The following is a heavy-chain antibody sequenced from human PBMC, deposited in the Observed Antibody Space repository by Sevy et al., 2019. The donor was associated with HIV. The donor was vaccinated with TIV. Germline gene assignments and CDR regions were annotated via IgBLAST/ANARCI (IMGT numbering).Heavy chain of an antibody. CDR3: STDPIIVLLVTDGMDV. J-gene: IGHJ6*02. CDR2: IISKTDGGTT. V-gene: IGHV3-15*01. Sequence: LSLTCAASGFTFSNAWMSWVRQAPGKGLEWVGRIISKTDGGTTDYAAPVKGRFTISRDDSKNTLYLQMTSLKTEDTAVYYCSTDPIIVLLVTDGMDVWGQGTTVTVSS. CDR1: GFTFSNAW. D-gene: IGHD2-8*02.